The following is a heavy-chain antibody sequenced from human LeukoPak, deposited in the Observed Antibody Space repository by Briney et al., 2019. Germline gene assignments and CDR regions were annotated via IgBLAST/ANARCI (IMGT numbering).Heavy chain of an antibody. Sequence: PSETLSLTCTVSGDSISDSDYYWSWIRQPPGKGLEWIGEINHSGSTNYNPSLKSRVTISVDTSKNQFSLKLSSVTAADTAVYYCARELVVPAAFWPTSWFDPWGQGTLVTVSS. CDR1: GDSISDSDYY. V-gene: IGHV4-38-2*02. J-gene: IGHJ5*02. CDR2: INHSGST. CDR3: ARELVVPAAFWPTSWFDP. D-gene: IGHD2-2*01.